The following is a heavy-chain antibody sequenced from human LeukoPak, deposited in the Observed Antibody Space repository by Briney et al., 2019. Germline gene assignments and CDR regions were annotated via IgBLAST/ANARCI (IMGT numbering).Heavy chain of an antibody. D-gene: IGHD2-2*01. CDR2: IDYSGST. V-gene: IGHV4-59*01. CDR1: GGSISNYY. Sequence: SETLSLTCTVSGGSISNYYWSWIRQPPGKGLEWIGYIDYSGSTNYNPSLKSRVTISVDTSKNQFSLKLNSVTAADTAVYYCARTTEDCSSTSCYQYWFDPWGQGTLVTVSS. J-gene: IGHJ5*02. CDR3: ARTTEDCSSTSCYQYWFDP.